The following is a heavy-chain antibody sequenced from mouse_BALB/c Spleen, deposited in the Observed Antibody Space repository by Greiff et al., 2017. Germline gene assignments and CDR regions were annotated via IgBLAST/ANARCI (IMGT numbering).Heavy chain of an antibody. Sequence: EVQLQESGGGLVKPGGSLKLSCAASGFTFSSYTMSWVRQTPEKRLEWVATISSGGSYTYYPDSVKGRFTISRDNAKNTLYLQMSSLKSEDTAMYYCTRGYDGYYDGFAYWGQGTLVTVSA. CDR3: TRGYDGYYDGFAY. V-gene: IGHV5-6-4*01. J-gene: IGHJ3*01. CDR1: GFTFSSYT. D-gene: IGHD2-3*01. CDR2: ISSGGSYT.